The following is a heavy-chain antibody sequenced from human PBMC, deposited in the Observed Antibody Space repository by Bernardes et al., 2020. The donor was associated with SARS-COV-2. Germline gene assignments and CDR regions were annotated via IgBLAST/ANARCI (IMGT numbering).Heavy chain of an antibody. CDR1: GFTFDDYA. CDR2: ISGNGYTT. CDR3: AKDIAPSLVGTTGNNAFDI. J-gene: IGHJ3*02. V-gene: IGHV3-43*02. Sequence: GGSLRLSCAASGFTFDDYAMNWVRQAPGQGLEWVSVISGNGYTTYYTDSLKGRFTISRDNSKNSLYLQMNSLRTEDTALYYCAKDIAPSLVGTTGNNAFDIWGQGTMVTVFS. D-gene: IGHD1-26*01.